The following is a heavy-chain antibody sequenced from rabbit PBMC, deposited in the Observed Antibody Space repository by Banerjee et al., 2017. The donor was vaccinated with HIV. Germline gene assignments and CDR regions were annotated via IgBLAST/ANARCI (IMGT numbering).Heavy chain of an antibody. D-gene: IGHD8-1*01. CDR3: ARSTGNNHYWKL. V-gene: IGHV1S45*01. CDR2: IYTGSGYT. CDR1: GFSFSSSYW. J-gene: IGHJ6*01. Sequence: EESGGDLVKPEGSLTLTCTASGFSFSSSYWICWVRQAPGKGLEWIGCIYTGSGYTYVANWAKGRFTISKTSSTTVTLQMTSLTVSDTATYFCARSTGNNHYWKLWGPGTLVTVS.